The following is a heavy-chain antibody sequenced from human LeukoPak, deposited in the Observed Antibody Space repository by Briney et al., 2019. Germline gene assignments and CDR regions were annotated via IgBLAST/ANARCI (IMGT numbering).Heavy chain of an antibody. CDR2: ISTSGTT. V-gene: IGHV4-4*07. D-gene: IGHD2/OR15-2a*01. J-gene: IGHJ4*02. CDR3: ARQGSTLYYFDY. Sequence: SETLSLTCTVSGGSISNYYWSWIRQPAGKGLEWIGHISTSGTTNYSPSLKSRVTMSVDTSKNQFSLKLSSVTAADTAVYYCARQGSTLYYFDYWGQGTLVTVSA. CDR1: GGSISNYY.